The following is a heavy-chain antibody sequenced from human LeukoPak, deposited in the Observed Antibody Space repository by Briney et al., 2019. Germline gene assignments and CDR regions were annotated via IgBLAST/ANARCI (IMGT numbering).Heavy chain of an antibody. CDR2: ISWNSGSI. Sequence: GRSLRLSCAASGFTFDDYAMHWVRQAPGKGLEWVSGISWNSGSIGYADSVKGRFTISRDNAKNSLYLQMNSLRAEDTASYYCAKGGIAVTWGQGTLVTVSS. CDR3: AKGGIAVT. V-gene: IGHV3-9*01. D-gene: IGHD6-19*01. J-gene: IGHJ5*02. CDR1: GFTFDDYA.